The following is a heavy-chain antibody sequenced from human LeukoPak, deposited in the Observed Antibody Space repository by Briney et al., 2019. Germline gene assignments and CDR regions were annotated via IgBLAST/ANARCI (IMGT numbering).Heavy chain of an antibody. CDR3: ARARAGPFDI. D-gene: IGHD3-10*01. Sequence: SETLSLTCTVSGGSISSSSYYWGWIRQPPGKGLEWIGSIYYSGSTYYNPSLKSRVTISVDTSKNQFSLKLSSVTAADTAVYYCARARAGPFDIWGQGTMVTVSS. CDR1: GGSISSSSYY. J-gene: IGHJ3*02. V-gene: IGHV4-39*07. CDR2: IYYSGST.